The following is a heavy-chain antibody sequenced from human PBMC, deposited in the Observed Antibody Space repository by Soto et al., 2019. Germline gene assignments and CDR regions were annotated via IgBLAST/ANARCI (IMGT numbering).Heavy chain of an antibody. Sequence: ASVNVSFKASGYIFTDYYIHCVRQAPLQWLEWMGWISPKSGSANFAQRFQGRVSMTRDTSSTTAYMELRRLKSDDTAVYYCARAPFYRRAYVMDVWGEAITVTDSS. CDR2: ISPKSGSA. CDR1: GYIFTDYY. D-gene: IGHD3-16*02. V-gene: IGHV1-2*02. J-gene: IGHJ6*04. CDR3: ARAPFYRRAYVMDV.